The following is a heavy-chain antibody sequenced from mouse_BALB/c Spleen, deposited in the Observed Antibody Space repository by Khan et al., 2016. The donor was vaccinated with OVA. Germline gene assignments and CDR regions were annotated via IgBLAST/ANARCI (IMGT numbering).Heavy chain of an antibody. CDR1: GYTFTTYT. Sequence: VQLQESGAELARPGASVKMSCKASGYTFTTYTMHWVKQRPGQGLEWIGYINPSNGYTNYNQKFRDKATLTAAKSSSTAYMQLSSLTSEDSAVYYCARVGPYHANSGAWFAYWGQGTLVTVSA. CDR2: INPSNGYT. J-gene: IGHJ3*01. CDR3: ARVGPYHANSGAWFAY. D-gene: IGHD2-10*01. V-gene: IGHV1-4*01.